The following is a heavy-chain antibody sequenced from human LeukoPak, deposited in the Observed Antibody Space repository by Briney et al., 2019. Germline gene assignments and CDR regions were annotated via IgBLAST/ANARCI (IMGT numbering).Heavy chain of an antibody. V-gene: IGHV3-7*03. J-gene: IGHJ6*02. Sequence: GGSLRLSCVGSGFSFISVWMTWVRQVPGRGPEWVANVNRDGSETYYLDSVKGRFTISKDNAKNSLYLQMNSLRAEDTALYHCARNNGMDVWGQGTTVIVSS. CDR2: VNRDGSET. CDR3: ARNNGMDV. CDR1: GFSFISVW.